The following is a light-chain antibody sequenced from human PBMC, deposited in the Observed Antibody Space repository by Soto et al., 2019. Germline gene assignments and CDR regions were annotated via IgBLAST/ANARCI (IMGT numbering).Light chain of an antibody. J-gene: IGKJ1*01. V-gene: IGKV3-20*01. CDR1: QSVSSSY. CDR2: GAS. Sequence: EIVLTQSPGTLSLSPGERATLSCRASQSVSSSYLAWYQQKPGQAPRLLIYGASNRATGIPDRFSGSGSGTDFYLTISRLEPEDFAVYYCQQFDRSPRGAFGQGTKVEIK. CDR3: QQFDRSPRGA.